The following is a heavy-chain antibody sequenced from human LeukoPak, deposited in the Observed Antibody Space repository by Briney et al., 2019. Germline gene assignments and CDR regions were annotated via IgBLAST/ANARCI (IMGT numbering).Heavy chain of an antibody. V-gene: IGHV4-4*07. CDR2: IYTSGSTT. D-gene: IGHD3-22*01. CDR3: ATDRPPYYYDSSGTDHGDPFDI. J-gene: IGHJ3*02. CDR1: GGSISSYY. Sequence: AETLCLSCTVSGGSISSYYCSWIRQAAGKGLEWIGRIYTSGSTTNYNPFLKSRVTISVDTSTYQFSLKLSSVTAADTAVYYCATDRPPYYYDSSGTDHGDPFDIWGQGTMVAVSS.